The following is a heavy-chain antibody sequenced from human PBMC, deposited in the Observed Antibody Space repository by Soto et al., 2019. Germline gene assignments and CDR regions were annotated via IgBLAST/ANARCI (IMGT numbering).Heavy chain of an antibody. D-gene: IGHD1-7*01. Sequence: VQLQGSGPGLLKPSQTLSLTCTVSGASVNTGDYYWSYIRQPPGKGLEWLGYIFYSGDTYYNPSLKSRATISLNTSRNQFSLTLTSVTDADTALYYCVGTGTTDDFWGQGTRVTVSS. CDR3: VGTGTTDDF. J-gene: IGHJ1*01. CDR2: IFYSGDT. V-gene: IGHV4-30-4*01. CDR1: GASVNTGDYY.